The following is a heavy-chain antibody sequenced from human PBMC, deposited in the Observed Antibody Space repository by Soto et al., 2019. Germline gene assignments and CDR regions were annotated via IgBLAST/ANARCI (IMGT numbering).Heavy chain of an antibody. Sequence: GGSLRLSCAASGFTFSSYAMSWVRQAPGKGLEWVSAISGSGGSTYYADSVKGRFTISRDNSKNTLYLQMNSLRAEDTAVYYCASRDGYNFRFFDYWGQGTLVTVSS. CDR2: ISGSGGST. J-gene: IGHJ4*02. V-gene: IGHV3-23*01. CDR1: GFTFSSYA. D-gene: IGHD5-12*01. CDR3: ASRDGYNFRFFDY.